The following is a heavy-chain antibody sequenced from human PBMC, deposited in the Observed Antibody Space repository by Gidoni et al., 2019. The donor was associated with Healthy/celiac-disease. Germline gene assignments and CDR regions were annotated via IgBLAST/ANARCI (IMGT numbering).Heavy chain of an antibody. CDR3: ARDQDMSY. D-gene: IGHD2-15*01. Sequence: QVQLVESGGGVVQPGRSLRLSCAASGFTFSSYARHWVRQAPGKGLEWVAVISYDGSNKYYADSVKGRFTISRDNSKNTLYLQMNSLRAEDTAVYYCARDQDMSYWGQGSLVTVSS. CDR1: GFTFSSYA. J-gene: IGHJ4*02. V-gene: IGHV3-30*01. CDR2: ISYDGSNK.